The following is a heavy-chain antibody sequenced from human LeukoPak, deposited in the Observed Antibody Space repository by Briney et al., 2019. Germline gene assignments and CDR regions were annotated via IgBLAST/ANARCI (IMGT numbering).Heavy chain of an antibody. D-gene: IGHD2-15*01. CDR3: SSSGGPEYFQH. V-gene: IGHV3-49*04. CDR2: IRNKAYGGTT. Sequence: GGSLRLSCAASGFTFSSYAMSWVRQAPGKGLEWVGFIRNKAYGGTTEYAASVKGRFTISRDDSKSIAYLQMNSLKTEDTAVYFCSSSGGPEYFQHWGQGTLVTVSS. CDR1: GFTFSSYA. J-gene: IGHJ1*01.